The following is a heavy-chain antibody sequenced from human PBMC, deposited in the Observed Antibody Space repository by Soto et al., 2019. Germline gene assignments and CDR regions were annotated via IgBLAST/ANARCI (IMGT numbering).Heavy chain of an antibody. V-gene: IGHV1-3*05. CDR2: INAGNGNT. Sequence: QVQLVQSGAEEKKPGASVKVSCKASGYTFTSYAIHWVRQAPGQRLEWMGGINAGNGNTKYSKKVQGRVTITRDTSASTAYMELSSLRSEDTDVYYCARDIAFDIWGQGTMVTVSS. CDR1: GYTFTSYA. J-gene: IGHJ3*02. CDR3: ARDIAFDI.